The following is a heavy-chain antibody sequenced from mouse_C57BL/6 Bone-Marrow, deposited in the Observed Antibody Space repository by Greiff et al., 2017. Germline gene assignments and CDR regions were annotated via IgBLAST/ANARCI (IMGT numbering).Heavy chain of an antibody. CDR1: GYTFTSYG. V-gene: IGHV1-81*01. CDR2: IYPRSGNT. CDR3: AREAGWLLPFDY. D-gene: IGHD2-3*01. J-gene: IGHJ2*01. Sequence: QVQLQQSGAELARPGASVKLSCKASGYTFTSYGISWVKQRTGQGLEWIGEIYPRSGNTYYNEKFKGKATLTADKSSSTAYMELRSLTSEDSAVXFCAREAGWLLPFDYWGQGTTLTVSS.